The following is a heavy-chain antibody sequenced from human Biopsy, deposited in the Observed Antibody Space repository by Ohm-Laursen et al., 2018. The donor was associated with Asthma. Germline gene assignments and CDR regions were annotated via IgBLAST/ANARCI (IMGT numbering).Heavy chain of an antibody. J-gene: IGHJ5*02. CDR3: ARGREGSGSYFTSHWFDP. Sequence: SLRLSCAASGFTFSSSGMHWVRQAPGKGLEWVALISYDGSNKYYGDSVKGRFTISRDNSKNTLYLQMNSLRVEDTAVYYCARGREGSGSYFTSHWFDPWGQGTLVTVSS. V-gene: IGHV3-30*03. CDR2: ISYDGSNK. D-gene: IGHD3-10*01. CDR1: GFTFSSSG.